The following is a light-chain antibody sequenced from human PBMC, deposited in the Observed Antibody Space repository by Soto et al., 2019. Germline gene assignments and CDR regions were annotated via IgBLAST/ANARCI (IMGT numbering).Light chain of an antibody. CDR2: DNN. CDR3: GTWESYLSVGV. CDR1: GSNIGSNS. J-gene: IGLJ2*01. V-gene: IGLV1-51*01. Sequence: QSVLTQPPSVSAAPGQTVTISCSGSGSNIGSNSVSWYQQVPGTAPKLLLYDNNTRPSGIPDRFSGSKSGTSATLGITGLQTADEADYYCGTWESYLSVGVFGGGTKLTVL.